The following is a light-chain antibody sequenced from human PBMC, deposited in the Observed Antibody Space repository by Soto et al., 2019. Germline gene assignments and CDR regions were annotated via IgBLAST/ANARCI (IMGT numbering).Light chain of an antibody. CDR3: QQSYSAPLT. CDR1: QNIITY. Sequence: DIQMTQSPSSLSASVGDRVTITCRASQNIITYLYWYQQKPGKAPNLLIYTASSLQSGVPSRFSGSGSGTDFTLTINSLQPEDFATYYCQQSYSAPLTFGPGTKVDI. CDR2: TAS. V-gene: IGKV1-39*01. J-gene: IGKJ3*01.